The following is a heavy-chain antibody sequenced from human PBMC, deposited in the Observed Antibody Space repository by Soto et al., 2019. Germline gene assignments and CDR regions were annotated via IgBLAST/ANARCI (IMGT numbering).Heavy chain of an antibody. CDR1: GFTFSDYY. CDR2: ISSSGSTI. CDR3: ARDTSPIFGVVRSIDY. Sequence: GGSLRLSCAASGFTFSDYYMSWIRQNTGKGLEWVSYISSSGSTIYYADSVKGRFTISRDNAKNSLYLQMNSLRAEDTAVYYCARDTSPIFGVVRSIDYWGQGTLVTVSS. V-gene: IGHV3-11*01. J-gene: IGHJ4*02. D-gene: IGHD3-3*01.